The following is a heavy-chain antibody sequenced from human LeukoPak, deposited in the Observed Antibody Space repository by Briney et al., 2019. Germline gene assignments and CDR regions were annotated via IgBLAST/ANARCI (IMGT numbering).Heavy chain of an antibody. Sequence: PSETLSLTCTVSGVSISSYYWSWIRQPPGKGLEWIGYIYYSGSTNYNPSLKSRVTISVDTSKNQFSLKLSSVTAADTAVYYCARATWEDYDYYFDYWGQGTLVTVSS. CDR1: GVSISSYY. CDR3: ARATWEDYDYYFDY. J-gene: IGHJ4*02. V-gene: IGHV4-59*01. D-gene: IGHD4-17*01. CDR2: IYYSGST.